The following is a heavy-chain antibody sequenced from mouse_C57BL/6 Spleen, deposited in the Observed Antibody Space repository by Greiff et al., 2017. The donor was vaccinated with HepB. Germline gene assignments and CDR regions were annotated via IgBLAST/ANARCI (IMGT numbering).Heavy chain of an antibody. V-gene: IGHV14-4*01. D-gene: IGHD1-1*01. Sequence: VQLQQSGAELVRPGASVKLSCTASGFNIKDDYMHWVKQRPEQGLEWIGWIDPENGDTEYASKFQGKATITADTASNTAYLQLSRLTSEDTAVYYCTTNYYGSSYERGVFDYWGQGTTLTVSS. CDR3: TTNYYGSSYERGVFDY. J-gene: IGHJ2*01. CDR2: IDPENGDT. CDR1: GFNIKDDY.